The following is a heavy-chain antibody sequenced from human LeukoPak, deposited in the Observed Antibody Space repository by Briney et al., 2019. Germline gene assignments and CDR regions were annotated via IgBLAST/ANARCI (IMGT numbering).Heavy chain of an antibody. D-gene: IGHD3-22*01. V-gene: IGHV1-46*01. CDR3: ARESLYYDSSGYRTGAFDI. CDR1: GYTFTSYY. CDR2: INPSGGST. J-gene: IGHJ3*02. Sequence: ASVKDSCKASGYTFTSYYMHWVRQAPGQGFEWMGIINPSGGSTSYAQKFQGRVTMTRDTSTSTVYMELSSLRSEDTAVYYCARESLYYDSSGYRTGAFDIWGQATMVTVSS.